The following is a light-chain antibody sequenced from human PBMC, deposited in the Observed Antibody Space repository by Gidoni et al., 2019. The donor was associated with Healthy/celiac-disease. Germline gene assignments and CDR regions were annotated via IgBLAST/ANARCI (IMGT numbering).Light chain of an antibody. CDR3: QLYNNWPPAWT. CDR2: GAS. J-gene: IGKJ1*01. CDR1: QSVSSN. V-gene: IGKV3-15*01. Sequence: EIVMTQSPATLSVSPGESATLSCRASQSVSSNLAWYQQKPGQAPRLLIYGASTRASGIPARFSGSGSGTEFTLTISSLQSDVFAVYYFQLYNNWPPAWTFGQGTKVEIK.